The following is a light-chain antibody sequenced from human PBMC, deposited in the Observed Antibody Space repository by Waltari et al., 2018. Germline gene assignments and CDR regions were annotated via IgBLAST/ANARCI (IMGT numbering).Light chain of an antibody. J-gene: IGKJ1*01. Sequence: EIVLTQSPGTLSLSPGERATPSCRASQSVSRTLAWYQQKPGQAPRLLIYDASSRAPGIPDRFSGSGSGTDFSLTISRLEPEDFAVYYCQKYGSLPATFGQGTKVEIK. CDR1: QSVSRT. CDR2: DAS. V-gene: IGKV3-20*01. CDR3: QKYGSLPAT.